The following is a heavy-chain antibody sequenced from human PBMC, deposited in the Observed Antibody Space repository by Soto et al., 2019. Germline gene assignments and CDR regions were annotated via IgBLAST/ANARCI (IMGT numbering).Heavy chain of an antibody. D-gene: IGHD7-27*01. CDR2: ISGSGDST. V-gene: IGHV3-23*01. CDR3: AKRAWGSFYFDY. Sequence: GGSLRLSCAASGFTFSSYNMNWVRQAPGKGLEWVSVISGSGDSTYYADSVKGRFTISRDNSKNTLYLQMNSLRAEDTAVYYCAKRAWGSFYFDYWGQGTLVTVSS. J-gene: IGHJ4*02. CDR1: GFTFSSYN.